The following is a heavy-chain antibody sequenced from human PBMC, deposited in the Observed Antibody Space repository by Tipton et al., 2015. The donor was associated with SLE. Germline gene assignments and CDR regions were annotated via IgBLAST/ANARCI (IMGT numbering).Heavy chain of an antibody. J-gene: IGHJ5*02. Sequence: TLSLTCTVSGASNSSDNYYWGWIRQSPGKGLEWIGSIHYTGSTNYNPSLTSRVTISVDTPKNQFSLKLSFVTAADTAVYYCARQEWVTKPNCFDPWGQGILVTVSS. CDR1: GASNSSDNYY. V-gene: IGHV4-39*01. CDR3: ARQEWVTKPNCFDP. D-gene: IGHD3-3*01. CDR2: IHYTGST.